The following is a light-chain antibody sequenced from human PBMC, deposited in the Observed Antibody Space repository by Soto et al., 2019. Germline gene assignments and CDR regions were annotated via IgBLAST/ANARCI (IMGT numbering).Light chain of an antibody. CDR1: TSDISAYNY. Sequence: QSALTQPASVSGSPGQSITISCTGTTSDISAYNYVSWYQHHPGQAPRLVIYDVSNRPSGVSDRFSGSKSGSTASLTISGLQAEDTAHYYCCSYTRSGTLSFGGGTKVTVL. V-gene: IGLV2-14*01. CDR2: DVS. J-gene: IGLJ2*01. CDR3: CSYTRSGTLS.